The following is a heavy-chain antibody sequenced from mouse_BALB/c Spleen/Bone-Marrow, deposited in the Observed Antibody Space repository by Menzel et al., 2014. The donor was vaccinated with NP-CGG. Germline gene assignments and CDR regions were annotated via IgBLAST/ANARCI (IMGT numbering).Heavy chain of an antibody. D-gene: IGHD1-1*01. CDR2: IAPGSGST. V-gene: IGHV1S41*01. J-gene: IGHJ4*01. CDR3: ARSYYGRAMDY. Sequence: DLVKPGASVKLSCKASGYTFTSYWINWIKQRPGQGLEWIGRIAPGSGSTYYDEMFKGKATLTVDTSSNTSYIQLSSLSSEDSAVYFCARSYYGRAMDYWGQGTSVPVSS. CDR1: GYTFTSYW.